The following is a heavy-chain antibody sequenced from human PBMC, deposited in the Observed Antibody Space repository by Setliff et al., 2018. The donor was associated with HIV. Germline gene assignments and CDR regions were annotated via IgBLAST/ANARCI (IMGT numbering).Heavy chain of an antibody. Sequence: GASVKVSCKASGYTFTDYYMHWVQQAPGKGLEWMGWMSPNSGKTGYAQKFQGRVTITADKSTSTAYMELSSLRSEDTAVYYCARELASAAAPLGYWGQGTLVTVSS. V-gene: IGHV1-8*03. CDR2: MSPNSGKT. CDR1: GYTFTDYY. J-gene: IGHJ4*02. CDR3: ARELASAAAPLGY. D-gene: IGHD6-13*01.